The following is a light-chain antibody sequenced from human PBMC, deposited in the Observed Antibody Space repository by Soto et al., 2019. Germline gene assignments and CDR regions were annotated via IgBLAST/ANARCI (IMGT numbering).Light chain of an antibody. V-gene: IGLV8-61*01. CDR2: STH. CDR3: VLYMGSGVWV. J-gene: IGLJ3*02. CDR1: SGSVSTSYY. Sequence: QAVVTQAPSFSVSPGRTVTLTCGLSSGSVSTSYYPSWYQQTPGQAPRTLIYSTHTRSSGVPDRFSGSILGNKAALTITGAQADDESDYYCVLYMGSGVWVFGGGTKLTVL.